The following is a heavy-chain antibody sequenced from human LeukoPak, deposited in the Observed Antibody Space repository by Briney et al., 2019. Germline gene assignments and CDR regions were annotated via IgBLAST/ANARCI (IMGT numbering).Heavy chain of an antibody. Sequence: GGSLRLSCAASGFSFGGFYMAWMRQPPGKGLQLLSFISGSGDVKKYVDSVRSRFTISRDNAKNSLYLQMDSLRGEDTAVYYCAREHWATPDHWGQETLVTVS. J-gene: IGHJ4*02. CDR1: GFSFGGFY. CDR2: ISGSGDVK. D-gene: IGHD3-16*01. CDR3: AREHWATPDH. V-gene: IGHV3-11*01.